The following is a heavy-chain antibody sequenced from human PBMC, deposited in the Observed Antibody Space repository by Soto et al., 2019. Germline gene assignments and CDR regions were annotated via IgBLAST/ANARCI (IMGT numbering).Heavy chain of an antibody. Sequence: QVQLVQSGAEVKKPGASVKVSCKASGYTFTSYGISWVRQAPGQGLEWMGWISAYNGNTNYAQKLQGRVTMTTDTSTRTAYMELRGLRSDDTAVYYCARHHFCSGGSCYSLTYYYYGMDVWGQGTTVTVFS. V-gene: IGHV1-18*01. J-gene: IGHJ6*02. CDR1: GYTFTSYG. CDR2: ISAYNGNT. D-gene: IGHD2-15*01. CDR3: ARHHFCSGGSCYSLTYYYYGMDV.